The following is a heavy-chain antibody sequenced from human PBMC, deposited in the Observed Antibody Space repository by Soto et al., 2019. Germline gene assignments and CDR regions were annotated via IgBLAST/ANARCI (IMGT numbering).Heavy chain of an antibody. CDR1: DASITYGAYS. V-gene: IGHV4-30-2*01. CDR3: ARGGGFDSFDY. CDR2: INHLETT. Sequence: PSETLSLTCTVSDASITYGAYSWSWIRQTPGKGLEWIGYINHLETTFYNPSFESRLTLSIDRTKNQFSLNLKSMSAADRAVYFCARGGGFDSFDYWGQGILVTVSS. D-gene: IGHD3-10*01. J-gene: IGHJ4*02.